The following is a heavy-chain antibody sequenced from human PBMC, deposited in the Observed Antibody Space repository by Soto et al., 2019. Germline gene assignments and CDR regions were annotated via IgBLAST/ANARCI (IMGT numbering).Heavy chain of an antibody. V-gene: IGHV3-23*01. CDR3: AKESTAGSPGDYFDS. CDR1: GFTFSSYA. Sequence: PGGSLRLSCAASGFTFSSYAMHWVRQAPGKGLEWVSAIGIYANTYYAGSVKGRFTISRDDSRNTVYLQLNSLRVDDTAVYYCAKESTAGSPGDYFDSWGQGTLVTVSS. J-gene: IGHJ4*02. CDR2: IGIYANT.